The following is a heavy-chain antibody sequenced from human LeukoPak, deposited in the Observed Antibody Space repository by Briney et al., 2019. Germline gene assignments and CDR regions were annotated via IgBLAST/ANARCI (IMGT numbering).Heavy chain of an antibody. D-gene: IGHD5-12*01. CDR3: ARGGLRFHGMDV. CDR1: GRTFSSYA. Sequence: ASVKVSCKASGRTFSSYAISWVRQAPGQGLEWMGGIIPIFGTANYAQKFQGRVTITADESTSTAYMELSSLRSEDTAVYYCARGGLRFHGMDVWGKGTTVTVSS. J-gene: IGHJ6*04. V-gene: IGHV1-69*13. CDR2: IIPIFGTA.